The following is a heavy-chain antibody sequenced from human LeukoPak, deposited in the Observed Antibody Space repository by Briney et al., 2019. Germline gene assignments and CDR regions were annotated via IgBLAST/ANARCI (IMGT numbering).Heavy chain of an antibody. CDR2: IYYSGST. CDR3: ARESYPANFDY. D-gene: IGHD3-10*01. Sequence: SETLSLTCTVSGGSISSYYWSWIRQPPGKGLEWIGYIYYSGSTNYNPSLKSRVTISVDTSKNQFSLKLSSVTAADTAVYYCARESYPANFDYWGQGTLVTVSS. V-gene: IGHV4-59*01. J-gene: IGHJ4*02. CDR1: GGSISSYY.